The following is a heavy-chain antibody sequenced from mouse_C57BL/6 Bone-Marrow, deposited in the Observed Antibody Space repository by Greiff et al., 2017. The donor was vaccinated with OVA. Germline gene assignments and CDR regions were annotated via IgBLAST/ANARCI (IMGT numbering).Heavy chain of an antibody. CDR3: ATLRRYYFDY. CDR2: ISYDGSN. V-gene: IGHV3-6*01. Sequence: ESGPGLVKPSQSLSLTCSVTGYSITSGYYWNWIRQFPGNKLEWMGYISYDGSNNYNPSLKNRISITRDTSKNQFFLKLNSVTTEDTATYYCATLRRYYFDYWGQGTTLTVSS. J-gene: IGHJ2*01. CDR1: GYSITSGYY. D-gene: IGHD2-12*01.